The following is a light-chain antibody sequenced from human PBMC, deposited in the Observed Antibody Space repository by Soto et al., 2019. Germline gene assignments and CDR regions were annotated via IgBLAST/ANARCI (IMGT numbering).Light chain of an antibody. J-gene: IGKJ2*01. CDR3: QQYGSSTQYT. V-gene: IGKV3-20*01. Sequence: EIVLTQSPGTLSLSPGERATLSCRASQSVSSSNLDWYQQKPGQAPRLLIYGASSRATGIPDRFSGSGSGTDFSLTISRLEPEDFAVYYCQQYGSSTQYTFGQGTKLEIK. CDR2: GAS. CDR1: QSVSSSN.